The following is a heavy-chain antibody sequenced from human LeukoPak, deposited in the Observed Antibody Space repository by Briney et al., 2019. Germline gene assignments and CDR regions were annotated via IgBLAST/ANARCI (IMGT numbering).Heavy chain of an antibody. D-gene: IGHD4-17*01. CDR3: AKDAPRDYGDYVIY. CDR2: IRYDGSNK. CDR1: GFTFSSYG. Sequence: GGSLRLSCAASGFTFSSYGMHWVRRAPGKGLEWVAFIRYDGSNKYYADSVKGRFTISRDNSKNTLYLQMNSLRAEDTAVYYCAKDAPRDYGDYVIYWGQGTLVTVSS. J-gene: IGHJ4*02. V-gene: IGHV3-30*02.